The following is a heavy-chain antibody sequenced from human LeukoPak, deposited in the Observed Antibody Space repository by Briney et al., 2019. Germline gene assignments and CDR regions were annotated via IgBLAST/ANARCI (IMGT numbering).Heavy chain of an antibody. CDR1: GDSVSSNSAA. D-gene: IGHD1-1*01. V-gene: IGHV6-1*01. CDR2: TYYRSKWST. Sequence: SQTLSLTCAISGDSVSSNSAAWNWIRQSPSRGLEWLGRTYYRSKWSTYYAVSVKSRISNNRDTSKNQISLQLNSVTPEDTAVYYCARSTGPIDHWGQGTLVTVSS. CDR3: ARSTGPIDH. J-gene: IGHJ4*02.